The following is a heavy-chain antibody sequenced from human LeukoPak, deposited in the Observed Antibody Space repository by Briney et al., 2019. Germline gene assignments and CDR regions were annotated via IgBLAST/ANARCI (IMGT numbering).Heavy chain of an antibody. V-gene: IGHV3-30*04. CDR1: GFTFSSYA. J-gene: IGHJ2*01. CDR2: ISYDGSNK. Sequence: GGSLRLSCAASGFTFSSYAMHWVRQAPGKGLEWVAVISYDGSNKYYADSVKGRFTISRDNSKNTLYLQMNSLRAEDTAVYYCARDRMGRYLDLWGRGTLVTVSS. CDR3: ARDRMGRYLDL. D-gene: IGHD2-8*01.